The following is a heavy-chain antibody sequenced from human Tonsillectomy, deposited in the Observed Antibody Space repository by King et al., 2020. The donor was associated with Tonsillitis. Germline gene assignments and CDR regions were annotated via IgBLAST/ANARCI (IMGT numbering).Heavy chain of an antibody. J-gene: IGHJ6*02. D-gene: IGHD3-16*01. V-gene: IGHV3-9*02. Sequence: DVQLVESGGGLVQPGGSLRLSCAGSGFTSAKYGMHWVRQAPGTGLEWVSGITLDSNKIGYADSVKGRFTISRDNAKNSLYLQMNSRRAEDTALYYCTKDLVPGGADVWGQGTTVTVSS. CDR1: GFTSAKYG. CDR3: TKDLVPGGADV. CDR2: ITLDSNKI.